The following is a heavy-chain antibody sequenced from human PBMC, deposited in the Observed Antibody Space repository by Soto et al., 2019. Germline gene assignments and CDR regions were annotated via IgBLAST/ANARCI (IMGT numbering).Heavy chain of an antibody. CDR3: ARSSLGILRFLEWSFDY. D-gene: IGHD3-3*01. J-gene: IGHJ4*02. CDR2: ISSSSSYI. CDR1: GFSFSTYT. V-gene: IGHV3-21*01. Sequence: EVQLVESGGGLVKPGGSLRLSCAASGFSFSTYTMSWVRQAPGKGLEWVASISSSSSYIYYSDSMKGRFTISRDNAKNLLFLQMNSLRLEDKAVYYCARSSLGILRFLEWSFDYWGQGTLVTVSS.